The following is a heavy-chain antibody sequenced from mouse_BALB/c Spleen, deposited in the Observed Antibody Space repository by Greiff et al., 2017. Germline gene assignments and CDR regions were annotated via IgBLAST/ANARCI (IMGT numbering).Heavy chain of an antibody. CDR2: ISSGGSYT. D-gene: IGHD2-3*01. V-gene: IGHV5-9-3*01. J-gene: IGHJ4*01. CDR1: GFTFSSYA. CDR3: ARQRGGSDYDGDLYYAMDY. Sequence: EVKLMESGGGLVKPGGSLKLSCAASGFTFSSYAMSWVRQTPEKRLEWVATISSGGSYTYYPDSVKGRFTISRDNAKNTLYLQMSSLRSEDTAMYYCARQRGGSDYDGDLYYAMDYWGQGTSVTVSS.